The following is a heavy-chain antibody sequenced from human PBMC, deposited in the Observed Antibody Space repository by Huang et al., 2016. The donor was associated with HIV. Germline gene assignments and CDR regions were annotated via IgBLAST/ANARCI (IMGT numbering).Heavy chain of an antibody. CDR1: AGALTSHS. V-gene: IGHV1-69*13. J-gene: IGHJ4*02. CDR2: FVPLFGTP. Sequence: QVHLVQSGAEVREPGSSVEVSCTSSAGALTSHSIPWVRQAPGHGLERVGTFVPLFGTPNYAQKFLGRLSFRADESTGAVDMKLALLKSEDTASYFCARVRRHSGNSGLIDFWGQGTLVTVTS. CDR3: ARVRRHSGNSGLIDF. D-gene: IGHD6-19*01.